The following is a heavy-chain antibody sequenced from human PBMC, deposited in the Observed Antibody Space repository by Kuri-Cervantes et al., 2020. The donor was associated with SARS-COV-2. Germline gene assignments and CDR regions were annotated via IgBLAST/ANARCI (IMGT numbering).Heavy chain of an antibody. V-gene: IGHV4-39*01. J-gene: IGHJ3*02. CDR1: GGSISSSSYY. CDR2: IYYSGST. CDR3: ARALKGQIDAFDI. Sequence: SETLSLTCTVSGGSISSSSYYWGWIRQPPGKGLEWIGSIYYSGSTYYNPSLKSRVTISVDTSKNQFSLRLSSLTAADTAVHYCARALKGQIDAFDIWGQGTMVTVSS.